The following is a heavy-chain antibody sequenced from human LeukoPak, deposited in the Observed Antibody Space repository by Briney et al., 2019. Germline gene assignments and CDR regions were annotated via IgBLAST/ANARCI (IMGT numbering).Heavy chain of an antibody. CDR2: VDPEDGET. D-gene: IGHD6-19*01. CDR3: ARDYSSGWYKAPGY. V-gene: IGHV1-69-2*01. J-gene: IGHJ4*02. Sequence: GASVKVSCKASGYTFTDYYMHWVQQAPGKGLEWMGRVDPEDGETIYAEKFQGRVTITADTSTDTAYMELSSLRSEDTAVYYCARDYSSGWYKAPGYWGQGTLVTVSS. CDR1: GYTFTDYY.